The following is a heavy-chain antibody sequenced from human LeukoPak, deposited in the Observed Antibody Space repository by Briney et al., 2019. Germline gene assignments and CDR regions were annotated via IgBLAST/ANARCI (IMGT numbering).Heavy chain of an antibody. CDR2: IKQDGSEK. Sequence: GGSLSLSLAVSGFTPRSYWISWVCQAPGKGLEWVSNIKQDGSEKSNVDSVKGRFTISRDNAKNSLYLQMNSLRAEDTAVYYCARAPYCIGGSCRFDYWGQGTLVTVSS. CDR3: ARAPYCIGGSCRFDY. J-gene: IGHJ4*02. V-gene: IGHV3-7*03. CDR1: GFTPRSYW. D-gene: IGHD2-15*01.